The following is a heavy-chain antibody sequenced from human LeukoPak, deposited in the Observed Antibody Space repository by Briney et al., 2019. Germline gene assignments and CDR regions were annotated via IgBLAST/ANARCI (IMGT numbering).Heavy chain of an antibody. CDR1: GGTFSSYA. J-gene: IGHJ6*03. V-gene: IGHV1-69*05. CDR3: AGNRGMVRGVINYYYYMDV. D-gene: IGHD3-10*01. CDR2: IIPIFGTA. Sequence: SVKVSCKASGGTFSSYAIGWVRQAPGQGLEWMGGIIPIFGTANYAQKFQGRVTITTDESTSTAYMELSSLRSEDTAVYYCAGNRGMVRGVINYYYYMDVWGKGTTVTVSS.